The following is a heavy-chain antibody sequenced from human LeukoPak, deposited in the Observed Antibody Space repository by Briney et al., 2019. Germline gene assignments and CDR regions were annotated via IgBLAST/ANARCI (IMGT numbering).Heavy chain of an antibody. D-gene: IGHD6-19*01. CDR3: ARDAGTSGWYPLSY. CDR2: IDPSGSST. J-gene: IGHJ4*02. Sequence: ASVKVSCKASGYTFTTYYIHWVRQAPGQGLEWMGIIDPSGSSTSYAQKFQGRVTMTRDTSTSTVYMELSSLRVEDTAVYYCARDAGTSGWYPLSYWGQGTLVTVSS. CDR1: GYTFTTYY. V-gene: IGHV1-46*01.